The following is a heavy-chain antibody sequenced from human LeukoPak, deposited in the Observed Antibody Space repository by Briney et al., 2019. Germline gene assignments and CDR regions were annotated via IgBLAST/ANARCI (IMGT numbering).Heavy chain of an antibody. CDR2: INHSGST. J-gene: IGHJ4*02. CDR1: GGSFSGYY. Sequence: PSETLSLTCAVYGGSFSGYYWSWIRQPPGKGLEWIGEINHSGSTNYNPSLKSRVTISVDTSKNQFSLKLSSVTAADTAVYYCARGVSGGSLISFDYWGQGTLVTVSS. D-gene: IGHD2-15*01. CDR3: ARGVSGGSLISFDY. V-gene: IGHV4-34*01.